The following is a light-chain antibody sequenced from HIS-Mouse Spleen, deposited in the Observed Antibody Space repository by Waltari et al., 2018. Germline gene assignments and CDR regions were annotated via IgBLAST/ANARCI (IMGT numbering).Light chain of an antibody. CDR1: ALPKKY. Sequence: SYELTQPPSVSVSPGQTARITCSGDALPKKYAYWYQQKSGQAPVLVMYEGSKRPSGFPERCSGTSSVTMSTLTISGAQVEYEADYYCYSTDSSGNHRVFGGGTKLTVL. CDR3: YSTDSSGNHRV. CDR2: EGS. V-gene: IGLV3-10*01. J-gene: IGLJ2*01.